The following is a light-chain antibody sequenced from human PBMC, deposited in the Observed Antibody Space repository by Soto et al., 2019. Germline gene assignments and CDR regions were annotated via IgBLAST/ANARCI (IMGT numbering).Light chain of an antibody. J-gene: IGLJ3*02. CDR3: QSYDRSLRASV. CDR2: DAT. CDR1: TSNIGAGYT. Sequence: QSVLTQPPSVSGAPGQRVTISCTGSTSNIGAGYTVHWYQQLPGTAPKLLIYDATYRPSGVPDRFSGSESGTSASLAITGLQPEDEANYRCQSYDRSLRASVFGGGTKLTVL. V-gene: IGLV1-40*01.